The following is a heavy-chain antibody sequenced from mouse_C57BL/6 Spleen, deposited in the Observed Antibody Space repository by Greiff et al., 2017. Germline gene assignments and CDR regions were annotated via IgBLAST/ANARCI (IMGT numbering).Heavy chain of an antibody. Sequence: EVQLQESGPGLVKPSQSLSLTCSVTGYSITSGYYWNWIRQFPGNKLEWMGYISYAGSNNYNPSLKNRISITRDTSKNQFFLKLNSVTTEDTATYYCARDSSGLFAYWGQGTLVTVSA. D-gene: IGHD3-2*02. V-gene: IGHV3-6*01. CDR2: ISYAGSN. CDR3: ARDSSGLFAY. CDR1: GYSITSGYY. J-gene: IGHJ3*01.